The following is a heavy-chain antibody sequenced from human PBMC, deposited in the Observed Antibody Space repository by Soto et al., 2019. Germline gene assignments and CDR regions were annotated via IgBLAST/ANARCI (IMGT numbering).Heavy chain of an antibody. V-gene: IGHV1-69*02. CDR1: GDTFNFYS. CDR3: ASSYGSGYRAFDY. D-gene: IGHD3-10*01. J-gene: IGHJ4*02. CDR2: VNPIVSMS. Sequence: QVQLVQSGAEVKRPGSSVKVSCKASGDTFNFYSINWVRQAPGLGLEWMGRVNPIVSMSNYAQKFQDRVTMTEDKSTSTAYMEISSLRSEDTAIYYCASSYGSGYRAFDYWGQGALVTVSS.